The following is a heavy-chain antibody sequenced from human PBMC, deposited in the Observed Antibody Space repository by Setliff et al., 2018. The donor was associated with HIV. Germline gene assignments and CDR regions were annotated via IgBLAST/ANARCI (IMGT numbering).Heavy chain of an antibody. D-gene: IGHD1-26*01. CDR1: GYPIDSGFY. CDR2: SYHTGSK. V-gene: IGHV4-38-2*01. Sequence: PSETLSLTCAVYGYPIDSGFYWGWIRQTPGKGLEWIASSYHTGSKYYNPSLKRRVTISVDTSKNQFSLKLTSVTATDTAVYYCARHSGSYPPLFWGQGTLVTVSS. J-gene: IGHJ4*02. CDR3: ARHSGSYPPLF.